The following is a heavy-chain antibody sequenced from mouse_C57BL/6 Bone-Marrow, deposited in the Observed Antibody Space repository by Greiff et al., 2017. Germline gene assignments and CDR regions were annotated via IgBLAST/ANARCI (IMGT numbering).Heavy chain of an antibody. CDR3: ARDASYSWAMDY. CDR1: GFTFSDFY. CDR2: SRNKANDYTT. D-gene: IGHD1-1*01. Sequence: EVQGVESGGGLVQSGRSLRLSCATSGFTFSDFYMEWVRQAPGKGLEWIAASRNKANDYTTEYSASVKGRFIVSRDTSQSILYLQMNALRAEDTAIYYCARDASYSWAMDYWGQGTSVTVSS. V-gene: IGHV7-1*01. J-gene: IGHJ4*01.